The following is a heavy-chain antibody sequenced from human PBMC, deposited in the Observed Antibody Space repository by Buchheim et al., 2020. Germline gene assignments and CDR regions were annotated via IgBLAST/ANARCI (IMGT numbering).Heavy chain of an antibody. Sequence: EVQLLESGGGLVQPGGPLRLSCAASGFTFSNYAMRWVRQAPGKGLEWVSEISGSGGSTYYADSVKGRFTISRDNSKNTLHLQMSSLRAEDTAIYYCAARSDYWGQGTL. CDR1: GFTFSNYA. J-gene: IGHJ4*02. CDR3: AARSDY. V-gene: IGHV3-23*01. CDR2: ISGSGGST.